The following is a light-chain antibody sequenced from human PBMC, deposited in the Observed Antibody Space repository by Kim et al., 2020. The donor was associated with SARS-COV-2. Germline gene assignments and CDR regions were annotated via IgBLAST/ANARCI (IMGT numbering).Light chain of an antibody. CDR3: HQANSVPPFT. J-gene: IGKJ1*01. V-gene: IGKV1-12*01. CDR2: AES. CDR1: QNINTW. Sequence: IQMTQSPSSVSASVGDRVTITCRASQNINTWLAWYQQKPGKAHTLLIYAESSLQSGVPSRFSGSVSGTAFTLTIARLQPDYSANYFCHQANSVPPFTFGQGTKVDIK.